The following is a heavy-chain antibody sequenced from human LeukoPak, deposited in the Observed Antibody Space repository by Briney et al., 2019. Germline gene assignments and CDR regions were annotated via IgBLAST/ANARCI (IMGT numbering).Heavy chain of an antibody. CDR2: TSRSSSTI. Sequence: HAGGSLRLSCAASGFTFSNYNMNWVRQAPGKGLEWVSYTSRSSSTIYYADSVKGRITISRDNAKNSLYLQMNSLRAEDTAVYYCARDYYDGSGYYYGDAFDIWGQGTMVTVSS. J-gene: IGHJ3*02. CDR3: ARDYYDGSGYYYGDAFDI. D-gene: IGHD3-22*01. CDR1: GFTFSNYN. V-gene: IGHV3-48*01.